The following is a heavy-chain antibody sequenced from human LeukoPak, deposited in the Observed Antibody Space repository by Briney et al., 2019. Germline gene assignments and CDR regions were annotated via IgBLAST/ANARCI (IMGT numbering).Heavy chain of an antibody. Sequence: PGTSLRLSCAASGFPFSSYAVHWVRQAPGKGLEWVAVISYDGNHIYYADSVKGRFTISRDNSKSTLYLQMNSLRSEDTAVYYCARDNIAGSGSSDWGQGTLVTVSS. J-gene: IGHJ4*02. V-gene: IGHV3-30-3*01. CDR2: ISYDGNHI. D-gene: IGHD3-10*01. CDR3: ARDNIAGSGSSD. CDR1: GFPFSSYA.